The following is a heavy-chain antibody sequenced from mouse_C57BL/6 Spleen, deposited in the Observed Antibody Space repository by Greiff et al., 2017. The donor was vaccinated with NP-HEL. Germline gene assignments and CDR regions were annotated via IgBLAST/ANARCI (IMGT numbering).Heavy chain of an antibody. Sequence: EVQLQESGPGLVKPSQSLSLTCSVTGYSITSGYYWNWIRQFPGNKLEWMGYISYDGSNNYNPSLKNRISITRDTSKNQFFLKLNSVTTEDTATYYCAREEVGNWYFDVWGTGTTVTVSS. CDR2: ISYDGSN. CDR1: GYSITSGYY. D-gene: IGHD1-3*01. J-gene: IGHJ1*03. CDR3: AREEVGNWYFDV. V-gene: IGHV3-6*01.